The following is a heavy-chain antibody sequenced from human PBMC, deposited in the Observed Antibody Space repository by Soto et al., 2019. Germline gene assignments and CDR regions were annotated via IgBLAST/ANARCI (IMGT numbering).Heavy chain of an antibody. CDR3: AARQNFGSCSGGSCYGI. CDR1: GVSINSGVFY. J-gene: IGHJ4*02. V-gene: IGHV4-31*03. D-gene: IGHD2-15*01. CDR2: IYCTGST. Sequence: PSDTRCLTCPVSGVSINSGVFYWTAIRQHPEKGLEFIGYIYCTGSTFYGWSLRDRVSSSLDTSRILCSLSLANVTGGDAGVYYCAARQNFGSCSGGSCYGIWGQGTLVTFSS.